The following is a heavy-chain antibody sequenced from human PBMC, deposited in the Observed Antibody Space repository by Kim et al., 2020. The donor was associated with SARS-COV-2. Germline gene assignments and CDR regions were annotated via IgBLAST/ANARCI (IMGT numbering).Heavy chain of an antibody. V-gene: IGHV4-39*07. J-gene: IGHJ4*02. CDR1: GGSISSSSYY. CDR2: IYYSGST. Sequence: SETLSLTCTVSGGSISSSSYYWGWIRQPPGKGLEWIGSIYYSGSTYYNPSLKSRVTISVDTSKNQFSLKLSSVTAADTAVYYCASGIWATGEGNYWGQGTLVTVSS. D-gene: IGHD7-27*01. CDR3: ASGIWATGEGNY.